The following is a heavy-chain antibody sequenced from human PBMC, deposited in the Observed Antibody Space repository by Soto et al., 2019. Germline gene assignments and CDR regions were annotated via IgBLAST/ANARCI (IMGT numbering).Heavy chain of an antibody. D-gene: IGHD4-17*01. J-gene: IGHJ3*02. CDR1: GGTFSTSS. V-gene: IGHV1-69*14. CDR3: ARGHEYGGNSAAFDI. Sequence: VQLVPSGAEVKKPGSSVKVSCKASGGTFSTSSINWVRQAPGQRPEWMGNILPIFGTAAYAQKFQDRVKITADKSTKTAYMEMRSLLSEYTAVYYCARGHEYGGNSAAFDIWGQVTVVTVSS. CDR2: ILPIFGTA.